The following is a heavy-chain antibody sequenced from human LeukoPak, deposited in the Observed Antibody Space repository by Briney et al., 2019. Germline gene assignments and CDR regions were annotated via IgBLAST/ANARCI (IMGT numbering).Heavy chain of an antibody. Sequence: GGSLRLSCAASGFTFSSYSMKWVRQAPGKGLEWVSSISSSSSYIYYADSVKGRFTISRDNAKNSLYLQMNSLRAEDTAVYYCAREWVGGYCSGGSCYLKYFDLWGRGTLVTVSS. CDR3: AREWVGGYCSGGSCYLKYFDL. CDR2: ISSSSSYI. J-gene: IGHJ2*01. D-gene: IGHD2-15*01. V-gene: IGHV3-21*01. CDR1: GFTFSSYS.